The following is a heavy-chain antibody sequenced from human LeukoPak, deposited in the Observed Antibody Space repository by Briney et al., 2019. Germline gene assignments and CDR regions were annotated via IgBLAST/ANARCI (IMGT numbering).Heavy chain of an antibody. CDR1: GGSISSGSYY. V-gene: IGHV4-61*02. CDR2: IYTSGST. Sequence: SETLSLTCTVSGGSISSGSYYWSWIRQPAGKGLEWIGRIYTSGSTNYNPSLKSRVTISVDTSKNQFSLKLSSVTAADTAVYYCARVYCSSTSCSFFDYWGQGTLVTVSS. J-gene: IGHJ4*02. CDR3: ARVYCSSTSCSFFDY. D-gene: IGHD2-2*01.